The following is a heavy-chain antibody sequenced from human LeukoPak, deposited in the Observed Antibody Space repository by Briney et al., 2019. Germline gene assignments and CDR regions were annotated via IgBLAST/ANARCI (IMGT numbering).Heavy chain of an antibody. J-gene: IGHJ3*02. V-gene: IGHV3-48*03. CDR2: IRSSGSTI. CDR3: AREGEMTTVTTDAFDI. CDR1: GFPFSSYA. Sequence: GESLRLSCAASGFPFSSYAMNWVRQAPGKGLEWVSYIRSSGSTIYYADSVKGRFSISRDNAKNSLYLQMNSLRAEDTAVYYCAREGEMTTVTTDAFDIWGQGTMVTVSS. D-gene: IGHD4-17*01.